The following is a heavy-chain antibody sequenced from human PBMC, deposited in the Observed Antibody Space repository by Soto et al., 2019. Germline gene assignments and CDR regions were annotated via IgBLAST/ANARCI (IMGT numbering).Heavy chain of an antibody. Sequence: QITLKESGPTLVKPTQTLTLTCTFSGFSLSTSGVGVGWIXXPPGXALDWLAFIYWDDDKRYSPSLKSRLTITKDASKSQVVLKMTNVDPVDTATYYCAVRSRNQNYFDHWGQGTLVTVSS. D-gene: IGHD2-21*01. J-gene: IGHJ4*02. CDR2: IYWDDDK. CDR3: AVRSRNQNYFDH. V-gene: IGHV2-5*02. CDR1: GFSLSTSGVG.